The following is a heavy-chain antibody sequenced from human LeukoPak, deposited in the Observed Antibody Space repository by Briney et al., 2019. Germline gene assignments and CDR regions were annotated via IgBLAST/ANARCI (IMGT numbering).Heavy chain of an antibody. CDR1: GYSFTRHW. J-gene: IGHJ4*02. CDR3: ARLSFGGTYFDY. CDR2: IYPGDSDN. D-gene: IGHD3-16*01. Sequence: GESLKISCKGSGYSFTRHWTGWVRQMSGKGLEWMGIIYPGDSDNRYSPSFQGQVTISADKSISTAYLQWSGLKASDTAMYYCARLSFGGTYFDYWGQGTLVTVSS. V-gene: IGHV5-51*01.